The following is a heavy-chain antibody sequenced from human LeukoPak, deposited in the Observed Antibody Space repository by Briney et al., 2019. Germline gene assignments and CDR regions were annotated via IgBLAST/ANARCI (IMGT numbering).Heavy chain of an antibody. Sequence: SETLSLTCTVSGGSISSYYWSWIRQPSGKGLEWIGYIYYSGSTNYNPSLKSRVTISVDTSKNQFSLKLSSVTAADTAVYYCARYSSSFNDAFDIWGQGTMVTVSP. V-gene: IGHV4-59*08. CDR3: ARYSSSFNDAFDI. CDR1: GGSISSYY. CDR2: IYYSGST. J-gene: IGHJ3*02. D-gene: IGHD6-13*01.